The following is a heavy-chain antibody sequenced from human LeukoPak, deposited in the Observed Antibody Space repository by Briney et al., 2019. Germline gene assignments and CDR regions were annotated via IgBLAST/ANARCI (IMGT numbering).Heavy chain of an antibody. J-gene: IGHJ1*01. D-gene: IGHD5-18*01. V-gene: IGHV1-69*13. CDR2: TIPLFGKT. CDR1: VGSFSNYA. Sequence: SVKVSCKTSVGSFSNYAISWVRQAPGQGLEWMGGTIPLFGKTNYAEEFQGRVTITADESTSTAYMELSSLRSEDTAVYYCTRGVFGYIYGSPQAHQIQHWGQGTLVTVSS. CDR3: TRGVFGYIYGSPQAHQIQH.